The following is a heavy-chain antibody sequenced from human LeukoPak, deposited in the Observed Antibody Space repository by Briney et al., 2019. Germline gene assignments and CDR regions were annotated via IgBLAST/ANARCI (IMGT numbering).Heavy chain of an antibody. Sequence: GGSLRLSCAASGFTFSNYWMSWVRQAPGKGLEWVSLIYSGGSTYYADSVKGRFTISRDNSMNTLYLQMNSLRAEDTAMYYCARGLRGYKYGSDYWGQGTLVTVSS. D-gene: IGHD5-18*01. V-gene: IGHV3-53*01. J-gene: IGHJ4*02. CDR1: GFTFSNYW. CDR2: IYSGGST. CDR3: ARGLRGYKYGSDY.